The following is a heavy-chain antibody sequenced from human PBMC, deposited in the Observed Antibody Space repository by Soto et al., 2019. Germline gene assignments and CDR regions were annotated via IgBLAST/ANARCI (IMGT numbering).Heavy chain of an antibody. CDR3: AREGPGVDFDY. CDR1: GYTFTSYA. Sequence: QVQLVQSGAEVKKPGASVKVSCKASGYTFTSYAMHWVRQAPGQRLEWMGWINAGNGNTKYSQKFQGRVTITRDTSASTAYMELSSLRSEATAVYYCAREGPGVDFDYWGQGTLVTVSS. J-gene: IGHJ4*02. V-gene: IGHV1-3*01. D-gene: IGHD3-10*01. CDR2: INAGNGNT.